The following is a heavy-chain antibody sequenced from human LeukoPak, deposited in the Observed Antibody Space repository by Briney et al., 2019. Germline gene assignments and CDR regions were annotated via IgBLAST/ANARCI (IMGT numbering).Heavy chain of an antibody. CDR2: ISGSGGST. J-gene: IGHJ4*02. Sequence: GGSLRLSCAASGFTFSSYAMSWVRQAPGKGLEWVSAISGSGGSTYYADSVKGRFTISRDNSKNTLFLQMNSLRAEDTAVYYCAKRGSVGTLGHFDYWGQGTLVTVSS. CDR3: AKRGSVGTLGHFDY. D-gene: IGHD6-13*01. CDR1: GFTFSSYA. V-gene: IGHV3-23*01.